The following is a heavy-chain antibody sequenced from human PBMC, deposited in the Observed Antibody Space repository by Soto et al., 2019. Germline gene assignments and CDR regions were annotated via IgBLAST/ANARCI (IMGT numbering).Heavy chain of an antibody. J-gene: IGHJ4*01. CDR1: GFLFSIFA. Sequence: EVQVLDSGGGVVQLGGSLRLSCAASGFLFSIFARTWVRQAPGKVLEWFSSLSGFGYGTYYADSVKGRCTISRDNSETTLYLQMSSLRADDTAVYYCEKASVGIFRLTPFDHWGHVTLVTVSS. V-gene: IGHV3-23*01. CDR2: LSGFGYGT. D-gene: IGHD2-15*01. CDR3: EKASVGIFRLTPFDH.